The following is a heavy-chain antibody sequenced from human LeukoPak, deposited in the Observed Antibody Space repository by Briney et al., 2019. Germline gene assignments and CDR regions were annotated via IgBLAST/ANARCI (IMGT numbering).Heavy chain of an antibody. CDR2: ISGSGGST. V-gene: IGHV3-23*01. J-gene: IGHJ4*02. D-gene: IGHD1-14*01. CDR3: AKDWLFGNHQFDH. Sequence: PGGSLRLSCAASGFTFSSYAMSWVRQAPGKGLEWVSAISGSGGSTYYADSVKGRFTISRDNSKNTLFLQMSRLTTEDTAVYYCAKDWLFGNHQFDHWGQGTLVTVSS. CDR1: GFTFSSYA.